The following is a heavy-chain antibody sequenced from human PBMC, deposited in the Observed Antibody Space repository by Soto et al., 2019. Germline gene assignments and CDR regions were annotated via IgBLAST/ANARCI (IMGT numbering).Heavy chain of an antibody. CDR2: ISSSGSTI. Sequence: PGGSLRLSCAASGFTFSSYEMNWVRQAPGKGLEWVSYISSSGSTIYYADSVKGRFTISRDNAKNSLYLQMNSLRAEDTAVYYCVKSREPVIVRVETFRYGMDVWGQGTTVTVSS. CDR1: GFTFSSYE. V-gene: IGHV3-48*03. CDR3: VKSREPVIVRVETFRYGMDV. J-gene: IGHJ6*02. D-gene: IGHD2-21*01.